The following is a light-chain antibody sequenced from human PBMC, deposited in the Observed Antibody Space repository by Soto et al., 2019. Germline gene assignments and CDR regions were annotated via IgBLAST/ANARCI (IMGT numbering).Light chain of an antibody. J-gene: IGKJ4*01. Sequence: EIVLTQSPATLSLSPGERATLSCRASQSVSSYLAWYQQKPGQAPRLLMYDVSNRATGIPARFSGSGSGTDFTLTISSLEPKDFAVYYCQHRSNWPLTFGGGTKVEIK. CDR2: DVS. V-gene: IGKV3-11*01. CDR1: QSVSSY. CDR3: QHRSNWPLT.